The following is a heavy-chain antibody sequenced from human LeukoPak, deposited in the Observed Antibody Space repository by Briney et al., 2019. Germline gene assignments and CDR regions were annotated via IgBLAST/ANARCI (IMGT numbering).Heavy chain of an antibody. Sequence: GGSLRLSCGASGFTFSSYNINWLRQAPGKGLEWVSYISGSSNTIYYVDSVKGRFTISRDNDKNSLYLQMNSLKAEDTAVYYCARVGVVMSRYMDVWGKGTTVSVSS. CDR1: GFTFSSYN. D-gene: IGHD3-3*01. CDR3: ARVGVVMSRYMDV. V-gene: IGHV3-48*01. J-gene: IGHJ6*03. CDR2: ISGSSNTI.